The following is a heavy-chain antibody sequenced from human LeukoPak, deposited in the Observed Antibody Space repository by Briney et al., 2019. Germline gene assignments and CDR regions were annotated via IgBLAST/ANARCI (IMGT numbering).Heavy chain of an antibody. J-gene: IGHJ5*02. CDR1: GYTFTGYY. CDR2: IKPNSGGT. D-gene: IGHD3-10*01. CDR3: ARGQYYYGSGSYYFNWFDP. Sequence: GASVKVSCKASGYTFTGYYMHWVRQAPGQGLEWMGWIKPNSGGTNYAQKFQGRVTMTRDTSISTAYMELSRLRSEDTAVYYCARGQYYYGSGSYYFNWFDPWGQGTLVTVSS. V-gene: IGHV1-2*02.